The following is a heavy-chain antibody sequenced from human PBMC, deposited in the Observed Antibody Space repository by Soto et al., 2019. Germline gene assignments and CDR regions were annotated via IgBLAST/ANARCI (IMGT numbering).Heavy chain of an antibody. V-gene: IGHV1-3*01. J-gene: IGHJ4*02. CDR3: SADRNGLGPGSGYYRYPY. CDR2: INAGNGNT. D-gene: IGHD3-22*01. Sequence: ASVKVSCKASGYTFTSYAMHWVRQAPGQRLEWMGWINAGNGNTKYSQKFQGRVTITRDTSASTAYMELSSLRSEDTDVYYCSADRNGLGPGSGYYRYPYWGQGTLVTVSS. CDR1: GYTFTSYA.